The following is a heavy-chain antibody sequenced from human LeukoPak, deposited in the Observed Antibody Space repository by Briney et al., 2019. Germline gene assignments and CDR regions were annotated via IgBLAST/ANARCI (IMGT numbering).Heavy chain of an antibody. CDR1: GFTFSNYA. CDR3: AKDISRVGVSFDY. Sequence: GGSLRLSCVASGFTFSNYAMSWVRQPPGKGLEWVSAITSGGSTYYADSVKGRFTISRDNSKNTLYLQMNSLRAEDTAVYYCAKDISRVGVSFDYWGQGTLVTVSS. V-gene: IGHV3-23*01. D-gene: IGHD1-26*01. CDR2: ITSGGST. J-gene: IGHJ4*02.